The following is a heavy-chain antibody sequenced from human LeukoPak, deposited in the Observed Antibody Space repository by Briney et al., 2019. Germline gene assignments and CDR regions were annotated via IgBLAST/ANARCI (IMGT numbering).Heavy chain of an antibody. Sequence: PWGSLRLSCAASGFTFSSYSMNWVRQAPGKGLEWVSSISSSSSYIYYADSVKGRFTISTDNAKNSPYLQMNSLRAEDTAVYYCARDTGDYWGQGTLVTVSS. V-gene: IGHV3-21*01. D-gene: IGHD2-8*02. J-gene: IGHJ4*02. CDR3: ARDTGDY. CDR2: ISSSSSYI. CDR1: GFTFSSYS.